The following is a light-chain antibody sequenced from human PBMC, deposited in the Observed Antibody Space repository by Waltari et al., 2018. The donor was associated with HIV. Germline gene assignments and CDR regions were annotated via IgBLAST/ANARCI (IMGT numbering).Light chain of an antibody. V-gene: IGLV2-23*02. J-gene: IGLJ1*01. CDR1: SSDVGSYNL. CDR2: EVT. CDR3: CSYAGSRTYV. Sequence: PASVSGSPGQSITISCTGTSSDVGSYNLVSWYQQYPGKVPKLMIYEVTKRPSGVSNRFSGSKSGNTASLTISGLQAEDEADYYCCSYAGSRTYVFGTGTKVPVL.